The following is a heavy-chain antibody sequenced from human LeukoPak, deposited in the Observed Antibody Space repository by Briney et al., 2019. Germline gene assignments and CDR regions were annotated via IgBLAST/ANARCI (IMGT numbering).Heavy chain of an antibody. Sequence: GGSLRLSCAASGFSFNGYSMNWVRQAPGKGLEWISYITSSSGTIYYADSVKGRFTISRDNAKNSLYLQMNSLRAEDTAVYYCAKGWGDYGSSRTPDSWGQGTLVTVSS. CDR3: AKGWGDYGSSRTPDS. CDR1: GFSFNGYS. D-gene: IGHD4-23*01. CDR2: ITSSSGTI. V-gene: IGHV3-48*01. J-gene: IGHJ4*02.